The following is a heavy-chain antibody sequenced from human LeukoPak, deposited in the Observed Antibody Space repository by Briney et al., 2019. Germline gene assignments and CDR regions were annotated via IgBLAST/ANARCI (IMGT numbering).Heavy chain of an antibody. CDR3: ATLGTNYYGSGSYYWFDP. CDR1: GYTLTELS. V-gene: IGHV1-24*01. J-gene: IGHJ5*02. CDR2: FDPEDGET. Sequence: ASVKVSCKVSGYTLTELSMHWVRQAPGKGLEWMGGFDPEDGETIYAQKFQGRVTVTEDTSTDTAYMELSSLRSEDTAVYYCATLGTNYYGSGSYYWFDPWGQGTLVTVSS. D-gene: IGHD3-10*01.